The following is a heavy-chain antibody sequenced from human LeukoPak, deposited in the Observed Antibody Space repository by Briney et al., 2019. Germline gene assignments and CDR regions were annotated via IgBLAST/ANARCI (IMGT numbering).Heavy chain of an antibody. V-gene: IGHV3-74*01. D-gene: IGHD3-10*01. CDR1: GFTFSNFW. Sequence: GGSLRLSCAASGFTFSNFWIHWVRQAPGKGLVWVSRISSDGSITNYADSVKGRFTISRDNAKNTLYLQMNSLRAEDTAVYYCARDRGPRTGSMVRVAYDNWGQGTLVTVSS. CDR2: ISSDGSIT. J-gene: IGHJ4*02. CDR3: ARDRGPRTGSMVRVAYDN.